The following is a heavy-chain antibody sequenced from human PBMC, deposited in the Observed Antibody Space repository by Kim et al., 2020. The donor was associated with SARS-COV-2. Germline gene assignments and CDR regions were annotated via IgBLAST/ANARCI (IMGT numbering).Heavy chain of an antibody. D-gene: IGHD3-22*01. J-gene: IGHJ6*02. CDR2: IIPIFGTA. Sequence: SVKVSCKASGGTFSSYAISWVRQAPGQGLEWMGGIIPIFGTANYAQKFQGRVKITADESTSPAYMELSSLRSEDTAVYYCARGLFYYYDSSGYYPKQKPYYYYYYGMDVWGQGTTVTVSS. CDR3: ARGLFYYYDSSGYYPKQKPYYYYYYGMDV. V-gene: IGHV1-69*13. CDR1: GGTFSSYA.